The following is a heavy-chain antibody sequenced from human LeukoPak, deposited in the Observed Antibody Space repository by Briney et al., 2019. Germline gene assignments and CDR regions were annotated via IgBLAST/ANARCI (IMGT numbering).Heavy chain of an antibody. D-gene: IGHD3-3*01. J-gene: IGHJ4*02. CDR2: IQQDGNEK. V-gene: IGHV3-7*01. CDR1: GFALRTFA. CDR3: ARRYYDFWSGYSYYFDY. Sequence: GGSLRLSCVASGFALRTFALSWVRQAPGKGLEWVANIQQDGNEKYYVDSVKGRFTISRDNTKNSLYLQMNSLRAEDTAVYYCARRYYDFWSGYSYYFDYWGQGTLVTVSS.